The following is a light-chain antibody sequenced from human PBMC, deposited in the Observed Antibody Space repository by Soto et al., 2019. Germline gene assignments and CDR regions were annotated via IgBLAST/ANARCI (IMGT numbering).Light chain of an antibody. CDR2: DVS. CDR1: SSDVGGSNG. Sequence: QSVLTQPASVSGSPGQSVAISCTGTSSDVGGSNGVSWYQQPPGTAPKLMIYDVSNRPSGVPDRFSGSKSGNTASLTISGLQAEDEGDYYCSSYTSSSTYVFGTGTKVTVL. J-gene: IGLJ1*01. V-gene: IGLV2-18*02. CDR3: SSYTSSSTYV.